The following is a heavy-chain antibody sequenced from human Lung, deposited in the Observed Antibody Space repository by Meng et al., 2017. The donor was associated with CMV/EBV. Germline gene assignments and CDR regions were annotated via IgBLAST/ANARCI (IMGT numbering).Heavy chain of an antibody. CDR3: ARLHPEDTGYSYGYELGRFDH. CDR1: GGSIADFY. J-gene: IGHJ4*02. CDR2: IYYSGST. V-gene: IGHV4-59*01. D-gene: IGHD5-18*01. Sequence: SXTXSLXCTVSGGSIADFYWTWIRQPPGKGLEYIAYIYYSGSTNYNPSLRSRVTMSLDSSKNQFSLKLSSVTAADTAVYYCARLHPEDTGYSYGYELGRFDHWGQGVLVTVSS.